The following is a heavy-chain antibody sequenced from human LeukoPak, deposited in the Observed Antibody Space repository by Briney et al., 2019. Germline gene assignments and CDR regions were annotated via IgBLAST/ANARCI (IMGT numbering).Heavy chain of an antibody. CDR3: ARDPEDYDWRFDYYYYMDV. CDR2: INPNSGGT. CDR1: GYTFTGYY. D-gene: IGHD3-16*01. Sequence: ASVKVSCKASGYTFTGYYMHWVRQAPGQGLEWMGLINPNSGGTNYAQKFQGRVTMTRDTSISTAYMELSRLRSDDTAVYYCARDPEDYDWRFDYYYYMDVWGKGTTVTVSS. V-gene: IGHV1-2*02. J-gene: IGHJ6*03.